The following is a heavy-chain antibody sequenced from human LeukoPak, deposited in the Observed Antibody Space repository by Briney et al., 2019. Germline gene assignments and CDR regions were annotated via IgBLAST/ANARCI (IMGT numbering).Heavy chain of an antibody. Sequence: GGSLRLSCAVSGFPFSTYAMSWIRQAPGKGLEWISYISNSGSFIYYADSVKGRFTISRDNAKNSLYLQMDSLRAEDTAVYYCARDSLGAAVAYYFIYWGQGTLVTVSS. CDR1: GFPFSTYA. J-gene: IGHJ4*02. CDR2: ISNSGSFI. V-gene: IGHV3-11*01. CDR3: ARDSLGAAVAYYFIY. D-gene: IGHD2/OR15-2a*01.